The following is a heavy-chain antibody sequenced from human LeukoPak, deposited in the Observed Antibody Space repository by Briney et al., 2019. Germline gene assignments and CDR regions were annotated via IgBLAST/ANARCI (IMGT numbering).Heavy chain of an antibody. CDR3: ARYLSSGLDY. CDR2: IYYTGST. D-gene: IGHD3-10*01. CDR1: GGSVTSYV. J-gene: IGHJ4*02. V-gene: IGHV4-59*02. Sequence: SETLSLTCTVSGGSVTSYVWSWIRQPPGKGLEWIGNIYYTGSTSYNPSLKSRVTMSVDTSKNQFSLKLSSVTAADTAVYYCARYLSSGLDYWGQGTLVTVSS.